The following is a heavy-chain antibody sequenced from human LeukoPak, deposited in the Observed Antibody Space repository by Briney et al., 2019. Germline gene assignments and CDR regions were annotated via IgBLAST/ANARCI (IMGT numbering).Heavy chain of an antibody. D-gene: IGHD3-22*01. V-gene: IGHV4-39*07. CDR2: IYYSGST. CDR1: GGSISSSSYY. Sequence: PSETLSLTCTVSGGSISSSSYYWGWIRQPPGKGLEWIGSIYYSGSTYYNPSLKSRVTISVDTSKNQFSLKLSSVTAADTAVYYCARGPREGPYYYDSSGYCPFDYWGQGTLVTVSS. J-gene: IGHJ4*02. CDR3: ARGPREGPYYYDSSGYCPFDY.